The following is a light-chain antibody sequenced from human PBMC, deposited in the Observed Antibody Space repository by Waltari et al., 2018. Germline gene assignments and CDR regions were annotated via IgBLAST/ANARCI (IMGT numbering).Light chain of an antibody. J-gene: IGKJ2*01. Sequence: ENVLTQSPGTLSVSPGERATLSCRASQSVGSRYLAWYQQKPGQAPRLLIYGASTRATGIPDRFSGSGSGTDFTLTISRLEPEDFAVYYCQQYVRSPYTFGQGTKLEIK. CDR2: GAS. CDR1: QSVGSRY. CDR3: QQYVRSPYT. V-gene: IGKV3-20*01.